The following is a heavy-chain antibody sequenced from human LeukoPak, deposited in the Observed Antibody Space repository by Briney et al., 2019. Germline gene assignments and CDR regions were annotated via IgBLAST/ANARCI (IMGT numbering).Heavy chain of an antibody. D-gene: IGHD1-1*01. V-gene: IGHV4-38-2*02. CDR3: ARGTTWSFDY. Sequence: SETLSLTCTVSGYSISSGYYWGWIRQPPGKGLEWIGSIYHSGSTYYNPSLKSRVTISVDTSKNQFSLKLSSVTAADTAVYYCARGTTWSFDYWGQGTLVTVSS. CDR2: IYHSGST. CDR1: GYSISSGYY. J-gene: IGHJ4*02.